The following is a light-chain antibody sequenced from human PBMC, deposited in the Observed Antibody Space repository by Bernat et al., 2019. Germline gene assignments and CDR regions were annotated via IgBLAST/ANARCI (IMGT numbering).Light chain of an antibody. J-gene: IGLJ3*02. CDR2: EVT. CDR3: SSYAGSNYWV. Sequence: QSALTQPPSASGSPGQSVTISCTGTSSDIGGYNYVSWYQQYPGKAPKLMIYEVTKRPSGVPDRFSGSKSGNTASLTVAGLQADDEADFDCSSYAGSNYWVFGGGTKLTVL. V-gene: IGLV2-8*01. CDR1: SSDIGGYNY.